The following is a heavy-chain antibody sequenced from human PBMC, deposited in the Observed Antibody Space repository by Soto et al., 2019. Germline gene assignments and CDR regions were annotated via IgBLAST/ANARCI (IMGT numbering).Heavy chain of an antibody. J-gene: IGHJ5*02. CDR3: ARHELSRFPTRGWFDP. CDR2: IYYSGST. D-gene: IGHD1-7*01. V-gene: IGHV4-39*01. CDR1: GGSISSSSYY. Sequence: QLQLQESGPGLVKPSETLSLTCTVSGGSISSSSYYWGWIRQPPGKGLEWVGGIYYSGSTYYNPSLKSRVTISVDPSKNQFSLKLSSVAAAATAVYYCARHELSRFPTRGWFDPWGQGTLVTVSS.